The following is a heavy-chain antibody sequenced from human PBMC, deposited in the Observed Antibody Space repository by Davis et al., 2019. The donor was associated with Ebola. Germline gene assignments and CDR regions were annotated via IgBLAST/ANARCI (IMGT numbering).Heavy chain of an antibody. V-gene: IGHV1-46*01. D-gene: IGHD5-18*01. CDR2: INPSGGST. J-gene: IGHJ4*02. CDR1: GYTFTGYY. CDR3: ARDEEAAMATIDY. Sequence: ASVKVSCKASGYTFTGYYMHWVRQAPRQGLEWMGIINPSGGSTSYAQKFQGRVTMTRDTSTSTVYMELSSLRSDDTAVYYCARDEEAAMATIDYWGQGTLVTVSS.